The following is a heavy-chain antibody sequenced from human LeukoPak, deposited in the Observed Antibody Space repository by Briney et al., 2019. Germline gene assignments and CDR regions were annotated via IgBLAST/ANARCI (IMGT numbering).Heavy chain of an antibody. D-gene: IGHD4-17*01. CDR3: AREDPQTTVPEGLDV. CDR1: GGSIGNYY. Sequence: SEILCLTCAVSGGSIGNYYWSWLRQPPGKGLEWIGYIYFSGTTNINPSLKSRVTISVDMSKNQFSLKLSSVTAADTAVYYCAREDPQTTVPEGLDVWGQGTTVTVSS. V-gene: IGHV4-59*01. J-gene: IGHJ6*02. CDR2: IYFSGTT.